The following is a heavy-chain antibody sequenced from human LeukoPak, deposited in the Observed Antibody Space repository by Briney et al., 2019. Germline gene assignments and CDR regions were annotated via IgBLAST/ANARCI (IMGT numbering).Heavy chain of an antibody. CDR2: IYYSGST. Sequence: SETLSLTCTVSGVSIRSDNYYWRWLRQFPGKGLEWIGYIYYSGSTYYNPSLKSRVTISVDTSNNHFSLNLNSVTAADTAIYYCARLYGSGRNYLDYWGQGTLVTVSS. J-gene: IGHJ4*02. CDR3: ARLYGSGRNYLDY. D-gene: IGHD3-10*01. V-gene: IGHV4-31*03. CDR1: GVSIRSDNYY.